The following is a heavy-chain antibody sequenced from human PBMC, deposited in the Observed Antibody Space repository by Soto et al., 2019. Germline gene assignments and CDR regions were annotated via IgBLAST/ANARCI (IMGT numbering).Heavy chain of an antibody. CDR3: AKDGPWFGENAFDI. V-gene: IGHV3-23*01. CDR2: ISDNGGST. J-gene: IGHJ3*02. CDR1: GFTFSSYA. D-gene: IGHD3-10*01. Sequence: EVQLLESGGGLVQPGGSLRLSCAASGFTFSSYAMSWVRQAPGKGLEWVSSISDNGGSTYYSDSVKGRFTISRDNSKNTLFLHMNSLRDEDTAVFYCAKDGPWFGENAFDIWGQGTMVTVSS.